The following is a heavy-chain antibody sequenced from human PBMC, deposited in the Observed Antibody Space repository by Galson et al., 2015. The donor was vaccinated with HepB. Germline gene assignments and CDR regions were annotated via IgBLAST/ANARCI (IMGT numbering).Heavy chain of an antibody. CDR3: TRDRWVVVTAENY. V-gene: IGHV3-49*03. CDR2: IRSKAYGGTT. D-gene: IGHD2-21*02. CDR1: GFTFGDYA. J-gene: IGHJ4*02. Sequence: SLRLSCAASGFTFGDYAMSWFRQAPGKGLEWVGFIRSKAYGGTTEYAASVKGRFAISRDDSKSIAYLQMNSLKTEDTAVYYCTRDRWVVVTAENYWGQGTLVTVSS.